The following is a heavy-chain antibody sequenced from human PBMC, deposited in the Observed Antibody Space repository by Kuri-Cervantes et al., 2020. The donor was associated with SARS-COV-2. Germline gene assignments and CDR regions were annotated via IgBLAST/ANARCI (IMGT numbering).Heavy chain of an antibody. J-gene: IGHJ5*02. CDR2: IYHSGST. V-gene: IGHV4-30-2*01. D-gene: IGHD2-2*01. CDR3: ARVGDCSSTSCYLPRANWFDP. CDR1: GGSISSGGYS. Sequence: SETLSLTCAVSGGSISSGGYSWSWIRQPPGKGLEWIGYIYHSGSTYYNPSLKSRVTISVDRSKNQFSLKLSSVTAADTAVYYCARVGDCSSTSCYLPRANWFDPWGQGTLVTVSS.